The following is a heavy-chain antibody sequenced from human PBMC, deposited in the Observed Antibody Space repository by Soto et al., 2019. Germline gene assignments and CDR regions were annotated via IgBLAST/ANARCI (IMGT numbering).Heavy chain of an antibody. CDR2: ISSSSSYI. CDR1: GFTFSSYS. V-gene: IGHV3-21*01. J-gene: IGHJ4*02. Sequence: EVQLVESGGGLVKPGGSLRLSCAASGFTFSSYSMNWVRQAPGKGLEWVSSISSSSSYIYYADSLKGRFTISRDNAKNSLYLQMNSLRAEDTAVYYCARGYCSGGSCYSVVGYWGQGTLVTVSS. D-gene: IGHD2-15*01. CDR3: ARGYCSGGSCYSVVGY.